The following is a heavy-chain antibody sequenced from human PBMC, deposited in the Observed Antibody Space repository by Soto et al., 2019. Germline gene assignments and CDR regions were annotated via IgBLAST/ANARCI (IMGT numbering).Heavy chain of an antibody. J-gene: IGHJ6*03. V-gene: IGHV1-8*01. CDR2: MNPNSGNT. Sequence: ASVKVSCKASGYTFTSYDINWVRQATGQGLEWMGWMNPNSGNTGYAQKFQGRVTMTRNTSISTAYMELSSLRSEETAVYYCARGLEGPPGQQLVQSSKATGGYYYYYMDVWGKGTTVTVSS. D-gene: IGHD6-13*01. CDR1: GYTFTSYD. CDR3: ARGLEGPPGQQLVQSSKATGGYYYYYMDV.